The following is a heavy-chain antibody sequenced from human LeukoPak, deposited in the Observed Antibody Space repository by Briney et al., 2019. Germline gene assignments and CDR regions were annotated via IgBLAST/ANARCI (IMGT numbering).Heavy chain of an antibody. Sequence: VKVSCKASGYTSTSYDIKWVRQATGQGLEWMGWMNPNSGNTGYAQKFQGRVTITRNTSISTAYMELSSLRSEDTAVYYCARAARSARITIFGEAAGYWGQGTLVTVSS. D-gene: IGHD3-3*01. CDR2: MNPNSGNT. CDR3: ARAARSARITIFGEAAGY. CDR1: GYTSTSYD. V-gene: IGHV1-8*03. J-gene: IGHJ4*02.